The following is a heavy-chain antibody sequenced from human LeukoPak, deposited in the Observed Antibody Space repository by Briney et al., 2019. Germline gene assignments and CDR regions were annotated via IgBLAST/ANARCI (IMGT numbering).Heavy chain of an antibody. V-gene: IGHV3-66*01. Sequence: HPGGSLRLSCAASGFTVSSNFMSWVRQAPGKGLEWVSAIYSGGSTYYADSVKGRFTISRDISKNTLFFEMNCLRAEDTAVYYCGREILPSYAFDIWGQGTMVTVSS. CDR1: GFTVSSNF. J-gene: IGHJ3*02. CDR3: GREILPSYAFDI. CDR2: IYSGGST. D-gene: IGHD2/OR15-2a*01.